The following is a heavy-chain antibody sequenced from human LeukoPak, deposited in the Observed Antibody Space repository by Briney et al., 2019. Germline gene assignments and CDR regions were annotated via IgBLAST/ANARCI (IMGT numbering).Heavy chain of an antibody. J-gene: IGHJ3*02. CDR1: GFTFSSYT. CDR2: ISSSSTYI. V-gene: IGHV3-21*01. D-gene: IGHD2-2*01. Sequence: GGSLRLSCAASGFTFSSYTMNWVRQAPGKGLEWVSSISSSSTYIYYADSVKGRFTISRDNAKNSLYLQMNSLRAEDTAVYYCAQDLSIHDAFDIWGQGTMVTVSS. CDR3: AQDLSIHDAFDI.